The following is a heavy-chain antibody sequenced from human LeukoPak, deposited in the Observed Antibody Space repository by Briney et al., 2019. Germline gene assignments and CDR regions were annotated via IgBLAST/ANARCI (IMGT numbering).Heavy chain of an antibody. CDR3: ARGTYYYDSSGYYSYYFDY. CDR2: ISSSSSYI. Sequence: PGGSLRLSCAASGFTFSSYSINWVRQAPGKGLEWVSSISSSSSYIYYAGSVKGRFTISRDNAKNSLYLQVNSLRAEDTAVYYCARGTYYYDSSGYYSYYFDYWGQGTLVTVSS. J-gene: IGHJ4*02. CDR1: GFTFSSYS. V-gene: IGHV3-21*01. D-gene: IGHD3-22*01.